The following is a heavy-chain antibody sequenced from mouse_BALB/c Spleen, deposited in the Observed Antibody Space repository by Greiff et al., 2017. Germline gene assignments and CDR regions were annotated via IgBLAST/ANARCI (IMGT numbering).Heavy chain of an antibody. J-gene: IGHJ3*01. Sequence: EVQLFESGGGLVQPGGSLKLSCAASGFTFSSYGMSWVRQTPDKRLELVATINSNGGSTYYPDSVKGRFAISRDNAKNTLYLQMSSLKSEDTAMYYCARDLTGTLAWFAYWGQGTLVTVSA. CDR2: INSNGGST. D-gene: IGHD4-1*01. CDR3: ARDLTGTLAWFAY. CDR1: GFTFSSYG. V-gene: IGHV5-6-3*01.